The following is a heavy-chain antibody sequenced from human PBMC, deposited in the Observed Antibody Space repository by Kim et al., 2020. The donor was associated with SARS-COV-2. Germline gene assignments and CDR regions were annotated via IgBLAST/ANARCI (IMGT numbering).Heavy chain of an antibody. J-gene: IGHJ5*02. V-gene: IGHV3-23*01. D-gene: IGHD6-19*01. CDR3: ARGGAVAGDWWFGP. CDR1: GFSFNNYA. CDR2: ITGSGART. Sequence: GGSLRLSCATSGFSFNNYALNWVRQAPGKGLEWVASITGSGARTYYADSVKDRFTISRDSSKNTVSLQMNAVRADDTAVYYCARGGAVAGDWWFGPWGQGAQVTVTS.